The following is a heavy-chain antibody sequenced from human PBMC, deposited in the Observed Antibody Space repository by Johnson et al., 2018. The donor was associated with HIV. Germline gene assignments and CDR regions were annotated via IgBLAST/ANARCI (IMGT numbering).Heavy chain of an antibody. Sequence: VQLVESGGGVVQPGRSLRLSCAASGFTVSSNYMSWVRQAPGKGLEWVSVIYSGGSTYYADSVKGRFTISRDNSKNTLYLQMNSLRAEDTAVYYCAREVRKAVAGNFDIWGQGTMVTVSS. J-gene: IGHJ3*02. CDR3: AREVRKAVAGNFDI. D-gene: IGHD6-19*01. CDR1: GFTVSSNY. CDR2: IYSGGST. V-gene: IGHV3-66*01.